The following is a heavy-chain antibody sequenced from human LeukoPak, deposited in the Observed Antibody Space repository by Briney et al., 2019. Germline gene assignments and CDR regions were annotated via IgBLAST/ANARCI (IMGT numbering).Heavy chain of an antibody. CDR2: IRYDGSNK. CDR1: GFTFSSYG. CDR3: ATSSARSYDYGGF. V-gene: IGHV3-30*02. Sequence: SGGSLRLSCAASGFTFSSYGMHWVRQAPGKGLEWVAFIRYDGSNKYYADSVKGRFTISRDNSKNTLYLQMNSLRAEDTAVYYCATSSARSYDYGGFWGQGTLVTVSS. D-gene: IGHD4-23*01. J-gene: IGHJ4*02.